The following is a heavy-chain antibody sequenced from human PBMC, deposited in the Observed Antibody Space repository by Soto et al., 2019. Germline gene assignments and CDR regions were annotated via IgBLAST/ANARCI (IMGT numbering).Heavy chain of an antibody. CDR1: GHTCTGYY. Sequence: QVQLVQAGAEVKKPGASVKVSCNASGHTCTGYYIHWWRQAPGLGLEWMGWINPNGRGTNYAQKFQGRVTMTRDTSIGTAYMELSRLRSDDTAVYYCARSAVAAHFDYWGQGTLVTVSS. V-gene: IGHV1-2*02. CDR2: INPNGRGT. D-gene: IGHD6-19*01. CDR3: ARSAVAAHFDY. J-gene: IGHJ4*02.